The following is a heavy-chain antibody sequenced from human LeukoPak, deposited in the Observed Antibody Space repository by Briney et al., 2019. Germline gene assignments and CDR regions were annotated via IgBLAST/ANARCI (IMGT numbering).Heavy chain of an antibody. J-gene: IGHJ4*02. V-gene: IGHV5-10-1*01. CDR1: GYSFTSYW. CDR2: IDPSDSYT. Sequence: GESLKISCKGSGYSFTSYWISWVRQMPGKGLEWMGRIDPSDSYTNYSPSFQGHVTISADKSISTAYLQWSSLKASDTAMYYCARHTYYDILTGYWESPYYFDYWGQVTLVTVSS. CDR3: ARHTYYDILTGYWESPYYFDY. D-gene: IGHD3-9*01.